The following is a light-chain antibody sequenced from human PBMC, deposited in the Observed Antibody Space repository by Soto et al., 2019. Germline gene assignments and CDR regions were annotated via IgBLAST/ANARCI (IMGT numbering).Light chain of an antibody. Sequence: EIVMTQSAATLSVSPGERATLSCWASQTVSSNLAWYQQKPGQAPRLLIYGASTRATGIPARFSGSGSGTEFTLTISSLQSEDFAVYYCQQYDSWPLTFGGGTKV. CDR2: GAS. J-gene: IGKJ4*01. CDR1: QTVSSN. CDR3: QQYDSWPLT. V-gene: IGKV3-15*01.